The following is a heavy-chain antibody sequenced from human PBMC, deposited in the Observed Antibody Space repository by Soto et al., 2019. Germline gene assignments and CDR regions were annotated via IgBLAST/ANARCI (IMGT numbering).Heavy chain of an antibody. CDR1: GYSFAGYW. CDR3: VRQIYDSDTGPNFQYYFDS. V-gene: IGHV5-10-1*01. Sequence: GESLKISCKGSGYSFAGYWITWVRQKPGKGLEWMGRIDPSDSQTYYSPSFRGHVTIPATKSITTVFLQWSSLRASDTAMYYCVRQIYDSDTGPNFQYYFDSWGQGTPVTVSS. D-gene: IGHD3-22*01. CDR2: IDPSDSQT. J-gene: IGHJ4*02.